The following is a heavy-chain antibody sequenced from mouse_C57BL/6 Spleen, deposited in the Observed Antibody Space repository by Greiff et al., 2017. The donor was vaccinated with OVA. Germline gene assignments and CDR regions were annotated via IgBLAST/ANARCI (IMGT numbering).Heavy chain of an antibody. CDR1: GFTFSDYG. D-gene: IGHD1-1*01. CDR3: ARRGTTVVARGYYAMDY. V-gene: IGHV5-17*01. CDR2: ISSGSSTI. Sequence: EVKVVESGGGLVKPGGSLKLSCAASGFTFSDYGMHWVRQAPEKGLEWVAYISSGSSTIYYADTVKGRFTISRDNAKNTLFLQMTSLRSEDTAMYYCARRGTTVVARGYYAMDYWGQGTSVTVSS. J-gene: IGHJ4*01.